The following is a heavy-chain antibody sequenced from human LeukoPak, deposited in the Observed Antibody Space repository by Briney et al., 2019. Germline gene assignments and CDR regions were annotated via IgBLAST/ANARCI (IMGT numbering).Heavy chain of an antibody. Sequence: SETLSLTCAVSGGSLSTGGYSWNWIRQPPGKGLEWIGYIFHSGSTYYNPSLKSRVTMSVDRSKNQFSLKLSSVTAADTAVYYCARCLGAFDIWGQGTMVTVSS. V-gene: IGHV4-30-2*01. CDR2: IFHSGST. D-gene: IGHD3-16*01. CDR1: GGSLSTGGYS. CDR3: ARCLGAFDI. J-gene: IGHJ3*02.